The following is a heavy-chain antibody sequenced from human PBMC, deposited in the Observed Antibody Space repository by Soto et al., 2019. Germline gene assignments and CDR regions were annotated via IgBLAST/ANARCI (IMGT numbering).Heavy chain of an antibody. Sequence: EVQLLESGGGLVQPGGSLRLSCAASGFTFSSYAMSWVRQAPGKGLEWVSAISGSGGSTYYADSVKGRFTISRDNSKNTLYRQRNSRGAEDTALYYCEKEGLLWFGELLTGFAPWGKGPRVTVPS. CDR3: EKEGLLWFGELLTGFAP. V-gene: IGHV3-23*01. CDR2: ISGSGGST. CDR1: GFTFSSYA. J-gene: IGHJ5*02. D-gene: IGHD3-10*01.